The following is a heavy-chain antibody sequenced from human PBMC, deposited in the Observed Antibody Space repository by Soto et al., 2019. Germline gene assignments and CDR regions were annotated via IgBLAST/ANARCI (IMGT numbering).Heavy chain of an antibody. Sequence: ASVKVSCKASKYTFTSYDINWVRQATGQGLEWMGWMNPNSGNTGYAQKFQDRVTMTRNTSLSTAYMELSSLRSEDTAVYYCARGRIEYCSSTSCYVYFDYWGQGTLVTVSS. CDR1: KYTFTSYD. D-gene: IGHD2-2*01. CDR2: MNPNSGNT. CDR3: ARGRIEYCSSTSCYVYFDY. V-gene: IGHV1-8*01. J-gene: IGHJ4*02.